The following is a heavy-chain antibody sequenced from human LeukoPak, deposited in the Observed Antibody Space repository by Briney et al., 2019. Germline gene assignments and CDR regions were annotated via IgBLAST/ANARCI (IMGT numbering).Heavy chain of an antibody. Sequence: NPSETLSHTCTVSDGSITRSSYYWGWIRQTPGEGLDWIGSIYYSGITYYNPSLQGRVTMSVDTSKNQFSLKPNSVTVADTDVYYCARLRVTTGFDYWDQGIPVTVSS. D-gene: IGHD2-21*02. CDR3: ARLRVTTGFDY. V-gene: IGHV4-39*01. CDR2: IYYSGIT. CDR1: DGSITRSSYY. J-gene: IGHJ4*02.